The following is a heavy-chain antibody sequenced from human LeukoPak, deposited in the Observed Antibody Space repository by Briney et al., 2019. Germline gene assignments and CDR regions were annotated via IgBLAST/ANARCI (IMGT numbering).Heavy chain of an antibody. CDR1: GYTFTGYY. Sequence: ASVKVSCKASGYTFTGYYMHWVRQAPGQGLEWMGWINPNSGGTNYAQKFQGRVTTTRDTSISTAYMELSRLRSDDTAVYYCARGKGAISGWRISPFDYWGQGTLVTVSS. CDR2: INPNSGGT. CDR3: ARGKGAISGWRISPFDY. D-gene: IGHD6-19*01. J-gene: IGHJ4*02. V-gene: IGHV1-2*02.